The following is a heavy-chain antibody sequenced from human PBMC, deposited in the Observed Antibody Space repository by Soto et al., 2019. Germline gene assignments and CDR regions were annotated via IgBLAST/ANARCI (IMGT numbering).Heavy chain of an antibody. Sequence: QVQLQESGPGLVKPSETLSLTCTVSGGSVSSESHYWSWIRQTPGKGLEWIGYIYYTGSTNYNPSLKGRVTMSVDTSRDQVSLRLRYVTRADTAVYYCARDQYDIRSGSYYYAMEVWGQGTKVTVSS. CDR1: GGSVSSESHY. CDR2: IYYTGST. V-gene: IGHV4-61*01. CDR3: ARDQYDIRSGSYYYAMEV. J-gene: IGHJ6*02. D-gene: IGHD3-3*01.